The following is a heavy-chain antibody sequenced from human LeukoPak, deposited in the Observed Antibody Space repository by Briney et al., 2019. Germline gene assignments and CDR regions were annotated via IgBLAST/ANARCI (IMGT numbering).Heavy chain of an antibody. D-gene: IGHD4-17*01. CDR3: ARDYGDSPTQYYFDY. CDR2: ISSSGSTI. J-gene: IGHJ4*02. CDR1: GFTFSSYE. V-gene: IGHV3-48*03. Sequence: PGGSLRLSCAASGFTFSSYEMNWARQAPGKGLEWVSYISSSGSTIYHADSVKGRFTISRDNAKNSLYLQMNSLRAEDTAVYYCARDYGDSPTQYYFDYWGQGTLVTVSS.